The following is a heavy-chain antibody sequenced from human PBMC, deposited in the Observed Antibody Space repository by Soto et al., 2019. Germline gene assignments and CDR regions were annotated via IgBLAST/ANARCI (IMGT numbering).Heavy chain of an antibody. D-gene: IGHD2-8*01. CDR2: IYWNDEK. V-gene: IGHV2-5*01. CDR3: AHSQLGYCTNGVCQLFDY. Sequence: QITLKESGPTLVKPTQTLTLTCTFSGFSLSTSGVGVGWIRQPPGKALEWLALIYWNDEKRYSPSLKSRLTITKDTSKNQVVLTMTNMDPVDTATYYCAHSQLGYCTNGVCQLFDYWGQGTLVTVSS. CDR1: GFSLSTSGVG. J-gene: IGHJ4*02.